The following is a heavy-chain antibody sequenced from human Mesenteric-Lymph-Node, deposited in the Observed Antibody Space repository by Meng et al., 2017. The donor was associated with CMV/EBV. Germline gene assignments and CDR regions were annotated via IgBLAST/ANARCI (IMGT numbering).Heavy chain of an antibody. CDR3: AREAFGESYT. CDR2: INHSGST. D-gene: IGHD3-10*01. CDR1: GGSFSGYY. Sequence: SETLSLTCAVYGGSFSGYYWSWIRQPPGKGLEWIGEINHSGSTNYNPSLKSRVTISVDTSKNQFSLKLSSVTAADTAVYYCAREAFGESYTWGQGTLVTVSS. V-gene: IGHV4-34*01. J-gene: IGHJ5*02.